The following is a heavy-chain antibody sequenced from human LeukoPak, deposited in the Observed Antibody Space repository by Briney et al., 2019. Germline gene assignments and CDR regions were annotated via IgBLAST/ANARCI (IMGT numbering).Heavy chain of an antibody. CDR3: PTDHLKQWLRKEDYYYGMDV. CDR1: VYTFTGYY. V-gene: IGHV1-2*02. Sequence: AAAKVSCKASVYTFTGYYMHWVRQAPGQGLEWVGRINPNSGGTNYAQKFQGRVTMTRNTSISTAYMELSRLRSDDTAVYYCPTDHLKQWLRKEDYYYGMDVWGQGTTVTVSS. J-gene: IGHJ6*02. CDR2: INPNSGGT. D-gene: IGHD6-19*01.